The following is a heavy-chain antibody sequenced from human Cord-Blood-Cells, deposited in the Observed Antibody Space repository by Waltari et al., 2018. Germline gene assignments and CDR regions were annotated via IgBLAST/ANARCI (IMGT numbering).Heavy chain of an antibody. J-gene: IGHJ3*02. D-gene: IGHD1-1*01. CDR2: IIPIFGTA. CDR1: SSYA. V-gene: IGHV1-69*01. CDR3: ARARTEGAFDI. Sequence: SSYAISWVRQAPGQGLEWMGGIIPIFGTANYAQKFQGRVTITADESTSTAYMELSSLRSEDTAVYYCARARTEGAFDIWGQGTMVTVSS.